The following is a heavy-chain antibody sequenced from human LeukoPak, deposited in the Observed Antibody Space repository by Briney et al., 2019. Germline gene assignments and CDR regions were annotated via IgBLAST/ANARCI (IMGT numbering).Heavy chain of an antibody. CDR3: AKPPQIVVVTPFDY. Sequence: PGGSLRLSCAASGFTFSSYAMSWVRQAPGKGLEWVSAISGSGGSTYCADSVKGRFTISRDNSKNTLYLQMNSLRAEDTAVYYCAKPPQIVVVTPFDYWGQGTLVTVSS. CDR2: ISGSGGST. CDR1: GFTFSSYA. J-gene: IGHJ4*02. D-gene: IGHD3-22*01. V-gene: IGHV3-23*01.